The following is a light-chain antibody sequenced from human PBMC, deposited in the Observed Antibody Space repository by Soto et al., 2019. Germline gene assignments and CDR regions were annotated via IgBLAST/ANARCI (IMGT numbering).Light chain of an antibody. CDR1: QSFRGL. CDR3: EQYGSSPWT. Sequence: EIVLTQSPGTLSFSPGDRATLSCRASQSFRGLLAWYQQKPGQAPRLLIYGVSSRATGIPDRFSGSGSGTDFTLTISRLEPEDFAGYYCEQYGSSPWTFGQGTKVDNK. CDR2: GVS. J-gene: IGKJ1*01. V-gene: IGKV3-20*01.